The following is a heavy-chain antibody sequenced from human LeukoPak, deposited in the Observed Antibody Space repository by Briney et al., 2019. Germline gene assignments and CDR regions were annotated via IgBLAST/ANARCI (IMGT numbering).Heavy chain of an antibody. V-gene: IGHV3-64*05. D-gene: IGHD3-10*01. CDR2: INNNGDTT. Sequence: GGSLRLSCSASGFTFSSFAMHWVRQAPGKGLEYVSTINNNGDTTYYADSVRGRFTISRDNSKNTLYVQVRSLRVEDTAVYFCVKDGLGDSGSYYHHFDSWGQGTLVTVSS. CDR1: GFTFSSFA. J-gene: IGHJ4*02. CDR3: VKDGLGDSGSYYHHFDS.